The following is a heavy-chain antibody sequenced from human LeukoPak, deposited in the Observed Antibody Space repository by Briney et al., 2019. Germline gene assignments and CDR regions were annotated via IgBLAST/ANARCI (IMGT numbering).Heavy chain of an antibody. D-gene: IGHD3-22*01. CDR2: MNPNRGNT. V-gene: IGHV1-8*01. Sequence: GASVKVSCKPSGYTFTSDDINGVRQATGQGLEWRGWMNPNRGNTAYAQKFQGGVTMTRNTSRSTVYMELSSLRYEDTAVYYCAVYDSSGYYYSNDAFDIWGQGTMVTVSS. CDR1: GYTFTSDD. CDR3: AVYDSSGYYYSNDAFDI. J-gene: IGHJ3*02.